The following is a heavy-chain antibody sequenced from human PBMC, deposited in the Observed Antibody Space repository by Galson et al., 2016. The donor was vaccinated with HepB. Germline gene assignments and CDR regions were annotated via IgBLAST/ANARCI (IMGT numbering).Heavy chain of an antibody. CDR2: ITVAGGVT. CDR3: AKDLQVSPLWFGELFPDD. V-gene: IGHV3-23*01. Sequence: SLRLSCAASGFTFRGYAMSWVRQAPGKGLEWLSAITVAGGVTYYADSVKGRFTIARDNSKNTLYLEMSSLRVEDTAVYYCAKDLQVSPLWFGELFPDDWGQGTLVAVSS. CDR1: GFTFRGYA. J-gene: IGHJ4*02. D-gene: IGHD3-10*01.